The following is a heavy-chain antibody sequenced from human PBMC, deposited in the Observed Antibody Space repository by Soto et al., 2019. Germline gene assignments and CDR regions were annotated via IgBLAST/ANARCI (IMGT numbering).Heavy chain of an antibody. CDR3: ARVWSGYSGVDY. CDR1: GFTFSSYE. Sequence: PGGSLRLSCAASGFTFSSYEMNWVRQAPGKGLEWLPYIDTSATVIYYADSVKGRFTISRDNAQNSVYLQMNSLRAEDTAIYYCARVWSGYSGVDYWGQGTLVTVSS. CDR2: IDTSATVI. J-gene: IGHJ4*02. D-gene: IGHD3-3*01. V-gene: IGHV3-48*03.